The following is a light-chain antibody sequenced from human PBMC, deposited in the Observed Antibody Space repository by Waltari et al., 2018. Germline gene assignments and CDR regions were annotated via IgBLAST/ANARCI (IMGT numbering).Light chain of an antibody. CDR3: CSYAGNYLRV. CDR2: DVI. CDR1: SSDVGYYNY. J-gene: IGLJ2*01. V-gene: IGLV2-11*01. Sequence: QSALTQPRSVSRSPGQSVTIACTGTSSDVGYYNYVSWYQQHPGKAPKLRIYDVIGRPSGVPVLVSGSKSGNAASLTFSGLQAEDAADYYCCSYAGNYLRVFGGGTKLTVL.